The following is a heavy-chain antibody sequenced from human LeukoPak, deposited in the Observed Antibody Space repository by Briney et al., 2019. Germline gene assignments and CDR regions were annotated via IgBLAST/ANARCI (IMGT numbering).Heavy chain of an antibody. CDR2: INPNSGGT. D-gene: IGHD6-13*01. J-gene: IGHJ6*02. Sequence: ASVKVSCKASGYTFTGYYMHWVRQAPGQGLEWMGWINPNSGGTNYAQKFQGRVTMTRDTSISTAYMELSRLRSDDTAVYYCARGYSSSLSYYYYYGMDVWGQGTTVTVSS. CDR1: GYTFTGYY. V-gene: IGHV1-2*02. CDR3: ARGYSSSLSYYYYYGMDV.